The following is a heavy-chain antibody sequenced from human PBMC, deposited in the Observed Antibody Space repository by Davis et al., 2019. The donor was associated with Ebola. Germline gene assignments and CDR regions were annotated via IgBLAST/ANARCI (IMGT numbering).Heavy chain of an antibody. CDR1: GGSISSGGYY. Sequence: SETLSLTCTVSGGSISSGGYYWSWIRQPPGKGLEWIGYIYYSGSTNYNPSLKSRVTISVDTSKNQFSLKLSSVTAADTAVYYCARHHGVTENWFDPWGQGTLVTVSS. D-gene: IGHD4-17*01. J-gene: IGHJ5*02. V-gene: IGHV4-61*08. CDR2: IYYSGST. CDR3: ARHHGVTENWFDP.